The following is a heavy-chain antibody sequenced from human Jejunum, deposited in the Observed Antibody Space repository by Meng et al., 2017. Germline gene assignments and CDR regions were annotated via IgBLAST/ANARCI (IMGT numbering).Heavy chain of an antibody. CDR3: VQDSLIAAAADY. V-gene: IGHV3-74*01. CDR1: GFTLSSDW. Sequence: EVQLVEAGGGLVQPGGSLRLSCAASGFTLSSDWMHWVRQDPGKGLVWVSRINSDGSTTNYADSVKGRFTISRDNAKNTLYLQMNSLRVEDTAVYFCVQDSLIAAAADYWGQGTLVTVSS. CDR2: INSDGSTT. J-gene: IGHJ4*02. D-gene: IGHD6-25*01.